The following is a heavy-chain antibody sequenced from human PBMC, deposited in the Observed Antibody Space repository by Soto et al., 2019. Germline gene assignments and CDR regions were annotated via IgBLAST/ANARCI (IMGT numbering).Heavy chain of an antibody. CDR3: ARDWPRATVTTPNYYYDTDV. V-gene: IGHV6-1*01. J-gene: IGHJ6*03. D-gene: IGHD4-17*01. Sequence: SQTLSLTCAISGDSVSSNSAAWNWIRQSPSRGLECLGRTYYRSKSYNDYAVYVKSRITINPDTSKNHFSLQLNSVTPEDTAVYYCARDWPRATVTTPNYYYDTDVWGKGTTVTASS. CDR2: TYYRSKSYN. CDR1: GDSVSSNSAA.